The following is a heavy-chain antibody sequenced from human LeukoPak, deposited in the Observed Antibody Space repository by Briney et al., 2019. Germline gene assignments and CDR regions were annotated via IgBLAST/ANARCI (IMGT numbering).Heavy chain of an antibody. Sequence: PGGSLRLSCAASGFTFSSYGMHWVRQAPGKGLEWVAFIRYDGSNKYYADSVKGRFTISRDNSKNTLYLQMNSLRAEDTAVYYCASSEAAWDAFDIWGQGTMVTVSS. J-gene: IGHJ3*02. CDR2: IRYDGSNK. CDR1: GFTFSSYG. CDR3: ASSEAAWDAFDI. D-gene: IGHD3-10*01. V-gene: IGHV3-30*02.